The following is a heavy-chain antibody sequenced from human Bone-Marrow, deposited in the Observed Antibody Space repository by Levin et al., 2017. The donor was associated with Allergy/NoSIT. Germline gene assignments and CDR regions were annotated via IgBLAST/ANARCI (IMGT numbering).Heavy chain of an antibody. CDR2: TSGSGATT. Sequence: GESLKISCAASGFIFTNYAMSWVRQAPGKGLEWVSSTSGSGATTYYADSVKGRFTISRDNTKNTLYLQMDRLRAEDTAFYYCAKDLSFGYSTLPHDAFDVWGQGTMVTVS. CDR1: GFIFTNYA. CDR3: AKDLSFGYSTLPHDAFDV. D-gene: IGHD4-11*01. V-gene: IGHV3-23*01. J-gene: IGHJ3*01.